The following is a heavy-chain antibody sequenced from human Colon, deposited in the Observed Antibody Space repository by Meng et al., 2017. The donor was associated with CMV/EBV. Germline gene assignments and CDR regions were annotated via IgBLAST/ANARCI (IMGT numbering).Heavy chain of an antibody. V-gene: IGHV4-59*01. CDR1: GGSTTSFY. CDR2: IYYTGST. D-gene: IGHD3-16*01. Sequence: SETLSLTCNVSGGSTTSFYWSWIRQSPGKGLEWIGYIYYTGSTTYNPSFKSRATISLDTSAHSFSLKLTSMIAADTAIYYCARALYSHFSDFWGQAALVTVSS. CDR3: ARALYSHFSDF. J-gene: IGHJ1*01.